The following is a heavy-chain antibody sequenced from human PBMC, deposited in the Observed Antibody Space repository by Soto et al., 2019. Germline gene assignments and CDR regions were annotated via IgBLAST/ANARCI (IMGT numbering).Heavy chain of an antibody. CDR3: AREGDNWNYFDY. V-gene: IGHV3-13*01. CDR1: GFTFSSYD. Sequence: GGSLRLSCAASGFTFSSYDIHWVRQVMDKGLEWVSCIGTVGDTHYTASVKGRFTISRENAKSSSYLQMDSLRAEDTAVYYCAREGDNWNYFDYWGQGTLVTVSS. CDR2: IGTVGDT. D-gene: IGHD1-1*01. J-gene: IGHJ4*02.